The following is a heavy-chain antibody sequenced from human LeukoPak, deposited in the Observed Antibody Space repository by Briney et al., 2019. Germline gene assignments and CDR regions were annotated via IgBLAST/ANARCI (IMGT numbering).Heavy chain of an antibody. CDR2: IYYSGST. CDR1: GGSISSYY. J-gene: IGHJ6*03. Sequence: PSETLSLTCTVSGGSISSYYWSWIRQPPGKGLEWIGYIYYSGSTNYNPSLKSRVTMSLDTSKNQFSLKLRSVTAADTAVYYCARDAGYCSSTSCYLTGVYYYYYMDVWGKGTTVTISS. D-gene: IGHD2-2*01. V-gene: IGHV4-59*12. CDR3: ARDAGYCSSTSCYLTGVYYYYYMDV.